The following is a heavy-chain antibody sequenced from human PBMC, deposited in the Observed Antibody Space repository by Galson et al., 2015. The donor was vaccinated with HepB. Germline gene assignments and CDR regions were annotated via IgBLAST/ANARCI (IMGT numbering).Heavy chain of an antibody. CDR1: GFTVSSNY. CDR2: IYSGGST. Sequence: SLRLSCAASGFTVSSNYMSWVRQAPGEGLEWVSVIYSGGSTYYADSVKGRFTISRDNSKNTLYLQMNSLRAEDTAVYYCARDLRMVGATRWGQGTMVTASS. D-gene: IGHD1-26*01. V-gene: IGHV3-66*01. CDR3: ARDLRMVGATR. J-gene: IGHJ3*01.